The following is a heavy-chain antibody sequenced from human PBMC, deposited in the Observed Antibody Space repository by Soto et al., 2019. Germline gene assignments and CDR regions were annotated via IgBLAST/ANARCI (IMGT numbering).Heavy chain of an antibody. CDR1: GGSINNYY. D-gene: IGHD4-17*01. V-gene: IGHV4-59*08. Sequence: QVQLQESGPGLVKPSETLSLTCTVSGGSINNYYWSWIRQPPGKGLEWIGYIYYLGNTIYNPSLKSRVTMXXDXSXXQFPLKLPSVTAADTAVYYCTRHDAVPVSRHGMAVWGQGTTVTVSS. CDR3: TRHDAVPVSRHGMAV. CDR2: IYYLGNT. J-gene: IGHJ6*02.